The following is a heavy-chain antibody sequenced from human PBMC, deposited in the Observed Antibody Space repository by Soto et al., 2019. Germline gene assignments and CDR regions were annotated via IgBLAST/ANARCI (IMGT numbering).Heavy chain of an antibody. J-gene: IGHJ3*02. Sequence: PGGSLRLSCVASGFTFNTYGMHWVRQAPGKGLEWVSSITTSTSYIHYADSVKGRFTISRDNAKNSLYLQMNSLRAEDTAVYYCARGVKYAFDIWGQGTMVTVSS. CDR2: ITTSTSYI. V-gene: IGHV3-21*01. CDR1: GFTFNTYG. CDR3: ARGVKYAFDI.